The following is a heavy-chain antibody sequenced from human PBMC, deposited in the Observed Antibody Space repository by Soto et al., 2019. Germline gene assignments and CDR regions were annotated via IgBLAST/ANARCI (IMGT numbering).Heavy chain of an antibody. V-gene: IGHV1-46*01. Sequence: QVQLVQSGAEVKKPGASVKVSCKASGYTFTTYYMHWVRQAPGQGLEWMGIINPSGGSTSYAQKFEGGVTMTRDTSTSTVYMELSSLRSEDTAVYYCARVYCSGGSCYGIDYWGQGTLVTVSS. D-gene: IGHD2-15*01. CDR3: ARVYCSGGSCYGIDY. CDR1: GYTFTTYY. J-gene: IGHJ4*02. CDR2: INPSGGST.